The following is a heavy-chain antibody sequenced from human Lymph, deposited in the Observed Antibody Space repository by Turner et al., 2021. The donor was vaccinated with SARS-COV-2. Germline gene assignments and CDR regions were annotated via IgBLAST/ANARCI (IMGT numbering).Heavy chain of an antibody. CDR2: FDPEDGET. CDR1: GYTLTELS. Sequence: QVQLVQSGAEVKKPGASVKVSCKVSGYTLTELSIHWVRQAPGKGLEWMGGFDPEDGETIYAQKFQGRVTMTEDTSTDTAYMELSSLSSEDTAVYYCATLKSNWKILTGRYYFDFWGQGTLVTVSS. CDR3: ATLKSNWKILTGRYYFDF. V-gene: IGHV1-24*01. D-gene: IGHD1-1*01. J-gene: IGHJ4*02.